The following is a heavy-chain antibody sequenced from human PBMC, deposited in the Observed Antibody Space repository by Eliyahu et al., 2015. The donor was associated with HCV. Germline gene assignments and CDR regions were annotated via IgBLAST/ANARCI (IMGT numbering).Heavy chain of an antibody. Sequence: QVQLVQSGTEVKKPGASXXVSCQASGYTFNDXXXNWGXQAPGQGLEWMGWISPNSGGTSYAQKFQGRVTLTLDTSSSTAYMELSSLRSNDTAVYYCARDRTLAYGWFDSWGQGTMVTVSS. V-gene: IGHV1-2*02. CDR1: GYTFNDXX. CDR3: ARDRTLAYGWFDS. CDR2: ISPNSGGT. J-gene: IGHJ5*01. D-gene: IGHD1-7*01.